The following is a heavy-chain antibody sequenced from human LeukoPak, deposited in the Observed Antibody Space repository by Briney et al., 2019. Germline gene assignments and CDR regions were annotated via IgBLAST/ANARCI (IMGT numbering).Heavy chain of an antibody. CDR1: GFTFNTYS. J-gene: IGHJ4*02. D-gene: IGHD6-19*01. CDR2: ISSSRSTI. V-gene: IGHV3-48*01. CDR3: ARVSSGWLLYYFDY. Sequence: GGSLRLSCAASGFTFNTYSMNWVRQAPGKGLEWVSYISSSRSTIYYADSVKGRFTISRDNAKNSLYLQMNSLRAEDTAVYYCARVSSGWLLYYFDYWGQGTLVTVSS.